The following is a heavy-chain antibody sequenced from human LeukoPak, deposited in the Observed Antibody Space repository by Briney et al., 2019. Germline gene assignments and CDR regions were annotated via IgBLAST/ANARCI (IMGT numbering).Heavy chain of an antibody. CDR3: ASGVAAPGLFDY. J-gene: IGHJ4*02. CDR2: IGSGSSYK. CDR1: GFTFNTYD. V-gene: IGHV3-21*01. Sequence: GSLRLSCAVSGFTFNTYDMNWVRQAPGKGLEWVSSIGSGSSYKYYADSVKGRFTISRDNAKKSVYLQMNSLRVEDMAVYYCASGVAAPGLFDYWGQGTLVTVSS. D-gene: IGHD6-13*01.